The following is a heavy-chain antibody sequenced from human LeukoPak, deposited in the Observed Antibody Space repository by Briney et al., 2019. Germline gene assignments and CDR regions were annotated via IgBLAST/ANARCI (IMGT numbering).Heavy chain of an antibody. Sequence: GGSLRLSCAASGLTFSNYAMTWVRQAPGNGQEWVSGISAGSGSTYYADSVKGRFTISRDNSKNTLYLQMSSLRAEDTAMYYCAIHEGSIPDWGQGALVTVSS. J-gene: IGHJ4*02. CDR3: AIHEGSIPD. CDR1: GLTFSNYA. D-gene: IGHD2-2*02. V-gene: IGHV3-23*01. CDR2: ISAGSGST.